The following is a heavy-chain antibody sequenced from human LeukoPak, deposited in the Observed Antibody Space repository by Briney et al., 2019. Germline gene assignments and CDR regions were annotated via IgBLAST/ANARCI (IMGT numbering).Heavy chain of an antibody. CDR1: GYRFTTYW. V-gene: IGHV5-51*01. CDR3: ARRAVVGPIPDAFDI. Sequence: GESLKISCKGSGYRFTTYWIGWVRQMPGKGLEWMGIIYPGDSDTRYSPSFQGQVTISADKSISTAYLQWSSLKASDTAMYYCARRAVVGPIPDAFDIWGQGTMVTVSS. J-gene: IGHJ3*02. D-gene: IGHD1-26*01. CDR2: IYPGDSDT.